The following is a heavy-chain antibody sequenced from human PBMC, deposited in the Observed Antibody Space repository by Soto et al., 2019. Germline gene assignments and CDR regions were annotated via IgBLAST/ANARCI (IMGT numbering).Heavy chain of an antibody. D-gene: IGHD2-2*03. CDR2: IYWDDDK. Sequence: QITLKESGPTLVKPTQTLTLTCTCSGFSVRSSGVAVGWIRQPPGKALEWLARIYWDDDKRYSPSLKSRLTITRDTSKNQVVLTMTNMDPVDTGKYYCAHGGISINHGYEFWGQGTLVTVPS. V-gene: IGHV2-5*02. CDR1: GFSVRSSGVA. CDR3: AHGGISINHGYEF. J-gene: IGHJ4*02.